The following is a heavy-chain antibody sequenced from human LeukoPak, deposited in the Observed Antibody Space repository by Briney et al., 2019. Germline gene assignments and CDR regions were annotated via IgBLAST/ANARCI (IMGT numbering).Heavy chain of an antibody. D-gene: IGHD3-22*01. CDR1: GYTFTSYG. V-gene: IGHV1-18*01. J-gene: IGHJ4*02. CDR3: ARVSESEYYYDSSGYYYDY. CDR2: ISAYNGNT. Sequence: ASVKVSCKASGYTFTSYGISWVRQAPGQGLEWMGWISAYNGNTNYAQKLQGRVTMTRDTSTSTIYMKLSSLRSEDTAVYYCARVSESEYYYDSSGYYYDYWGQGTLVTVSS.